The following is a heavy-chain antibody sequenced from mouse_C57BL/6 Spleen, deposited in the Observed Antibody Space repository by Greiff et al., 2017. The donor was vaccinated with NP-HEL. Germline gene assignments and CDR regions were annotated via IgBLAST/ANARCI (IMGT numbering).Heavy chain of an antibody. CDR2: ISSGSSTI. Sequence: EVMLVESGGGLVKPGGSLKLSCAASGFTFSDYGMHWVRQAPEKGLEWVAYISSGSSTIYYADTVKGRFTISRDNAKNTLFLQMTSLRSEDTAMYYCARLGWDDDYFDYWGQGTTLTVSS. V-gene: IGHV5-17*01. CDR3: ARLGWDDDYFDY. J-gene: IGHJ2*01. D-gene: IGHD4-1*01. CDR1: GFTFSDYG.